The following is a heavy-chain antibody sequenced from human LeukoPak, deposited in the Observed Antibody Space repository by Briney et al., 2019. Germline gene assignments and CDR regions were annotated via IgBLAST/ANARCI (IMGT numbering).Heavy chain of an antibody. V-gene: IGHV1-18*04. D-gene: IGHD4-11*01. CDR3: ARDWPTVIADF. J-gene: IGHJ1*01. Sequence: ASGRVSCKTSGYNFLSHGISWVRQAPGQGLEWLGWIRADNGDTRFAQKFQGRFTMTTDTSTSTAHMELRSLRSDDTAVYYCARDWPTVIADFWGQGTLVTVSS. CDR1: GYNFLSHG. CDR2: IRADNGDT.